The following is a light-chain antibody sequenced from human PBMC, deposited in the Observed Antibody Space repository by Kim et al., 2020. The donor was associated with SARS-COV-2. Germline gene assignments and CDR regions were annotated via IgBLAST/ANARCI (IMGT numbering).Light chain of an antibody. CDR3: QQYKNWWT. J-gene: IGKJ1*01. Sequence: SLAAGRSATPSRRGSKSVSNVLAWYQQKPGQATRLLIYGATTQATGIPARSSGSGSGTDFTFTSSSLQSEDFAVYYCQQYKNWWTFGQGTKVDIK. CDR2: GAT. CDR1: KSVSNV. V-gene: IGKV3-15*01.